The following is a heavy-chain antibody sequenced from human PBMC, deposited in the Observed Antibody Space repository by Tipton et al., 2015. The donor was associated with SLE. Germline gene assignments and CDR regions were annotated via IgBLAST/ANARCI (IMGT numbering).Heavy chain of an antibody. CDR2: IYYSGST. D-gene: IGHD6-13*01. Sequence: TLSLTCTVSGGSISSSSYYWGWIRQPPGKGLEWIGSIYYSGSTYYNPSLKSRVTISVDTSKNQFSLNLSSVTAADTAVYYCARHLRSLYYFDYWGQGTLVTVSS. V-gene: IGHV4-39*01. J-gene: IGHJ4*02. CDR1: GGSISSSSYY. CDR3: ARHLRSLYYFDY.